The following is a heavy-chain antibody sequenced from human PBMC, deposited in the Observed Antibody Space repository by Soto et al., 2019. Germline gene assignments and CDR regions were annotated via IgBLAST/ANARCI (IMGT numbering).Heavy chain of an antibody. J-gene: IGHJ4*02. CDR1: GGSISSGGYY. CDR2: IYYSGST. V-gene: IGHV4-31*01. Sequence: QVQLQESGPGLVKPSQTLSLTCTVSGGSISSGGYYWSWIRQQPGKGLEWIGYIYYSGSTYYNPSLKWQGTRSVDTSKHQLSLKLSSVTAANKAVYYCARSPEATVTAFDYWGQGTLFTVSS. CDR3: ARSPEATVTAFDY. D-gene: IGHD4-17*01.